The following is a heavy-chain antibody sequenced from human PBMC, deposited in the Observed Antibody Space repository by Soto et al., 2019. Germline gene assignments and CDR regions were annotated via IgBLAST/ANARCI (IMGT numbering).Heavy chain of an antibody. CDR2: ISGSGANT. Sequence: GGSLRLSCAASGFTFSDYAMSWVRQAPGKGLEWVSAISGSGANTYYADSEKGRLTISRDNSKNTLYLQMSSLGAEDTAVYYCARGQRWGPGTLVTVSS. CDR3: ARGQR. CDR1: GFTFSDYA. J-gene: IGHJ1*01. V-gene: IGHV3-23*01.